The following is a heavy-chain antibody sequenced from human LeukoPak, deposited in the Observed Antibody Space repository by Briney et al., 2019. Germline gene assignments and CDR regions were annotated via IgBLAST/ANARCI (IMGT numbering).Heavy chain of an antibody. CDR1: GYTFTAYA. CDR2: INTNTGNP. CDR3: ARTLVAAPNQKAWSFDY. V-gene: IGHV7-4-1*02. Sequence: ASVQVSCKASGYTFTAYAINWVRQAPGQGLEWMGWINTNTGNPTYAQGLTGRFVFSLDTSVSTAYLQISSLKAEDTAVYYCARTLVAAPNQKAWSFDYWGQGTLVTVSS. J-gene: IGHJ4*02. D-gene: IGHD2-15*01.